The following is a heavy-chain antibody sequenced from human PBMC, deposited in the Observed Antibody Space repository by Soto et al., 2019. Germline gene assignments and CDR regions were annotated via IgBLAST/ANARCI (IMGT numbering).Heavy chain of an antibody. Sequence: ASVKVSCKASGYTFTCYGISWARQAPGQGLEWMGWISAYNGNTNYAQKLQGRVTMTTDTSTSTAYMELRSLRSDDTAVYYCASVDTEYWFDPWGQGTLVTVSS. V-gene: IGHV1-18*01. CDR1: GYTFTCYG. CDR3: ASVDTEYWFDP. CDR2: ISAYNGNT. J-gene: IGHJ5*02. D-gene: IGHD5-18*01.